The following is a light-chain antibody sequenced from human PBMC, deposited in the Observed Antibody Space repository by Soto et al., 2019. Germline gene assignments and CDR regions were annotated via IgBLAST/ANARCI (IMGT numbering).Light chain of an antibody. CDR1: QSVSSD. Sequence: EIVMTQSPSTLSVAPGERATLSCRASQSVSSDLAWYQQKPGQAPRLLIYDASNRATGIPARFSGSGSGTDFTLTISGLEPADFAVYYCQQYGSSLPWTFGQGTKVDIK. CDR2: DAS. J-gene: IGKJ1*01. CDR3: QQYGSSLPWT. V-gene: IGKV3-20*01.